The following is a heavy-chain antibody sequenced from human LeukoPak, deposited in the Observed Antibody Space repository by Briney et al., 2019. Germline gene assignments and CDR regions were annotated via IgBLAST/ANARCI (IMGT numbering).Heavy chain of an antibody. CDR1: GFTFSSYD. CDR2: IGTSGDT. J-gene: IGHJ3*02. V-gene: IGHV3-13*01. CDR3: TRGAVYAFDI. Sequence: GGSLRLSCAASGFTFSSYDMHWVRQATGKGLEWVSAIGTSGDTYYPGSVRGRFTLSRENAKNFLYLQMNGLRAEDTAVYYCTRGAVYAFDIWGQGTMVTVSS.